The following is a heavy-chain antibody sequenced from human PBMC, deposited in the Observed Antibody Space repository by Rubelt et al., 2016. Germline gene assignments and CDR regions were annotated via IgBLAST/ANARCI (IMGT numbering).Heavy chain of an antibody. V-gene: IGHV4-39*07. CDR2: IYYSGST. CDR1: GGSISSSSYY. CDR3: ARAIAVAGTGWFDP. Sequence: QLQLQESGPGLVKPSETLSLTCTVSGGSISSSSYYWGWIRQPPGKGLEWIGSIYYSGSTYYNPSLNVRVTISVDRSKNQVSLKLSSVTAADTAVYYCARAIAVAGTGWFDPWGQGTLVTVSS. D-gene: IGHD6-19*01. J-gene: IGHJ5*02.